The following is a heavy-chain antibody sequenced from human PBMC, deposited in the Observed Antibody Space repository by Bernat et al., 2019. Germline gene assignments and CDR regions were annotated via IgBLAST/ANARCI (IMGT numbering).Heavy chain of an antibody. V-gene: IGHV4-39*01. Sequence: QLQLQESGPGLVKPSETLSLTCTVSGGSISSSSYYWGWIRQPPGKGLEWIGSIYYSGSNYYNPSLKSRVTISVDTSKNQFSLKLSSVTAADTAVYYCARREDDYVWGSYRSYAFDIWGQGTMVTVSS. CDR2: IYYSGSN. CDR3: ARREDDYVWGSYRSYAFDI. J-gene: IGHJ3*02. D-gene: IGHD3-16*02. CDR1: GGSISSSSYY.